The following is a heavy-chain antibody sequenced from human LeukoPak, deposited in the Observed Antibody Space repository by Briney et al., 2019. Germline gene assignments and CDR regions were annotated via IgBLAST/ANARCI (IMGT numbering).Heavy chain of an antibody. CDR3: AREGDDGYSFGYPISY. Sequence: PSETLSLTCTVSGGSISSYYWSWIRQPAGKGLEWIGRIYTSGSTNYNPSLTSRVTMSVDTSKNQFSLKLSSVTAADTAVYYCAREGDDGYSFGYPISYWGQGSLVTVSS. CDR1: GGSISSYY. V-gene: IGHV4-4*07. CDR2: IYTSGST. D-gene: IGHD5-18*01. J-gene: IGHJ4*02.